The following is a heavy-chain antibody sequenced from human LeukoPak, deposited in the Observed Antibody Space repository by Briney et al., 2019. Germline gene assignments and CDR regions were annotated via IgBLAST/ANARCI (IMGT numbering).Heavy chain of an antibody. CDR2: ISGSGGST. J-gene: IGHJ4*02. CDR1: GFTFSSYA. Sequence: GGSLILSCAASGFTFSSYAMSWVRQAPGKGLEWVSAISGSGGSTYYADSVKGRFTISRDNSKNTLYLQMNSLRAEDTAVYYCAKDPQTYYYGSGSPDYWGQGTLVTVSS. V-gene: IGHV3-23*01. CDR3: AKDPQTYYYGSGSPDY. D-gene: IGHD3-10*01.